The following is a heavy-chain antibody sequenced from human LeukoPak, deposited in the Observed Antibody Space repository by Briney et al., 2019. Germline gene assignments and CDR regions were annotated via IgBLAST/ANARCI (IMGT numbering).Heavy chain of an antibody. CDR3: ARAPTIFAGMDV. V-gene: IGHV4-30-2*01. Sequence: PSETLSLTCAVSGGSISSGGYSWSWIRQPPGKGLEWIGYIYHSGSTYYNPSLKSRVTISVDRSKNQFSLKLSSVTAADTAAYYCARAPTIFAGMDVWGQGTTVTVSS. D-gene: IGHD3-3*01. J-gene: IGHJ6*02. CDR1: GGSISSGGYS. CDR2: IYHSGST.